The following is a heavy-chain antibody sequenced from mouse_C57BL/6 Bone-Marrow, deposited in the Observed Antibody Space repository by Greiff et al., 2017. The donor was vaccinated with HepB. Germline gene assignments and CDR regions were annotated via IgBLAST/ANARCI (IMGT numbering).Heavy chain of an antibody. J-gene: IGHJ1*03. CDR2: IYPGGGYT. D-gene: IGHD1-1*01. V-gene: IGHV1-63*01. CDR1: GYTFTNYW. CDR3: ARRGSSAWYFDV. Sequence: LVESGAELVRPGTSVKMSCKASGYTFTNYWIGWAKQSPGHGLEWIGDIYPGGGYTNYNEKFKGKATLTADKSSSTAYMQFSSLTSEDSAIYYCARRGSSAWYFDVWGTGTTVTVSS.